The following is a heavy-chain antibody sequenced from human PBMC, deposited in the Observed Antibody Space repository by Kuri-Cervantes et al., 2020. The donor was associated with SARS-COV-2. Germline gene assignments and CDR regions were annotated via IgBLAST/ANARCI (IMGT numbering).Heavy chain of an antibody. D-gene: IGHD3-16*02. J-gene: IGHJ4*02. Sequence: GGSLRLSCAASGFTFSSYAMSWVRQAPGKGLEWVSAISGSGGSTYYADSVKGRFTISRDNSKNTLYLQMNSLSAEDTAVYYCAKVLGELSFGYWGQGTLVTVSS. CDR1: GFTFSSYA. CDR3: AKVLGELSFGY. CDR2: ISGSGGST. V-gene: IGHV3-23*01.